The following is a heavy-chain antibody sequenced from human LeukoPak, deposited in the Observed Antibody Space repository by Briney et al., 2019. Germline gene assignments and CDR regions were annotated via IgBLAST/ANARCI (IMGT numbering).Heavy chain of an antibody. Sequence: PGGSLRLSCAASGFTFTNYWMNWVRQPPGKGLEWVASIKEDGSVKYYVDSAKGRFSISRDNAKNSLYLQMNSLRAEDTAIYYCARDLGACGSTTCYSPYYWGQGTLVTVSS. CDR1: GFTFTNYW. V-gene: IGHV3-7*01. CDR2: IKEDGSVK. D-gene: IGHD2-2*01. J-gene: IGHJ4*02. CDR3: ARDLGACGSTTCYSPYY.